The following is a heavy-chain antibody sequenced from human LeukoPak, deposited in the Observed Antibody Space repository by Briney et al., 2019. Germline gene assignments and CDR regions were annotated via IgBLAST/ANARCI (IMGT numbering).Heavy chain of an antibody. J-gene: IGHJ4*02. D-gene: IGHD1-26*01. Sequence: SETLSLTCTVSGGSLSSGDYYWSWLRQPPGKGLEWIGYIYYSGSTYYNPSLKSRVTISVDTSKNQFSLKLSSVTAADTAVYYCARERAFVGATADPQYYFDYWGQGTLVTVSS. CDR1: GGSLSSGDYY. CDR3: ARERAFVGATADPQYYFDY. CDR2: IYYSGST. V-gene: IGHV4-30-4*01.